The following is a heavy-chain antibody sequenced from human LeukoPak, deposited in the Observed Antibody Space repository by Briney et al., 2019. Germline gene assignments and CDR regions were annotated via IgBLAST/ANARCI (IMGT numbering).Heavy chain of an antibody. CDR1: GFIFSNHW. J-gene: IGHJ5*02. CDR3: ARVNHLIVIGGPVLLAT. CDR2: ISGDGSDK. V-gene: IGHV3-74*01. Sequence: PGGSLRLSCEASGFIFSNHWMHWVRQTPGKGLVWLSRISGDGSDKTNVDSVRGRFTISRDNAKNTLYLQMNSLRLEDTAIYHCARVNHLIVIGGPVLLATWGRGTLVTVS. D-gene: IGHD3-16*02.